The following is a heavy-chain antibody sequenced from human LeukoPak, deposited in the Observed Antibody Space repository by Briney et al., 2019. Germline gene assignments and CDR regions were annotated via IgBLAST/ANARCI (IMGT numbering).Heavy chain of an antibody. CDR1: GFTFSSYW. J-gene: IGHJ1*01. CDR3: ARAPSEIGGYYPEYFRH. D-gene: IGHD3-22*01. V-gene: IGHV3-74*01. Sequence: QTGGSLRLSCAASGFTFSSYWMHWVRQAPGKGLVWVSRIKSDGSTNYADSVKGRFTIYRDNAKNTLSLQMNGLRAEDTGVYYCARAPSEIGGYYPEYFRHWGQGTLVTVSS. CDR2: IKSDGST.